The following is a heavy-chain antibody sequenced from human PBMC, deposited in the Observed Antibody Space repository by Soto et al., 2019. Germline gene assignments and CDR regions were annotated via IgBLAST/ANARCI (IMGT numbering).Heavy chain of an antibody. Sequence: GGSLRLSCAASGFTFSSYAMSWVRQAPGKGLEWVSAISGSGGSTYYADSVKGRFTISRDNSKNTLYLQMNSLRAEDTAVYYCAKMHDYYDFWSGYFDYWGQGTLVTVSS. CDR3: AKMHDYYDFWSGYFDY. CDR1: GFTFSSYA. J-gene: IGHJ4*02. CDR2: ISGSGGST. V-gene: IGHV3-23*01. D-gene: IGHD3-3*01.